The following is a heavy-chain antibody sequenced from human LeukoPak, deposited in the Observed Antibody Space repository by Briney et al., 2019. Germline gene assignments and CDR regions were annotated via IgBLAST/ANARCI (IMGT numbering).Heavy chain of an antibody. CDR1: GYTLTELS. J-gene: IGHJ4*02. D-gene: IGHD5-12*01. CDR2: FDPEDGET. Sequence: SVKVSCKVSGYTLTELSMHWVRQAPGKGLEWMGGFDPEDGETIYAQKFQGRVTMTTDTSTSTAYMELRSLRSDDTAVYYCARDSSGYPKFDYWGQGTLVTVSS. V-gene: IGHV1-24*01. CDR3: ARDSSGYPKFDY.